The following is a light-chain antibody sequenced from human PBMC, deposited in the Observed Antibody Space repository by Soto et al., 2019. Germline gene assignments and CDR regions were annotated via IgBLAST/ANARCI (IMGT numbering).Light chain of an antibody. J-gene: IGKJ1*01. CDR2: GAS. Sequence: DIQMTQSPSSLSASVGDRITITCRASQDITKFLAWYQQTPGKAPKLLIRGASTLHSGVPSRFSGSGSGTNFSLTISSLQPEDFATYYCQQASGFPRTFGQGTKVDI. CDR1: QDITKF. V-gene: IGKV1-12*01. CDR3: QQASGFPRT.